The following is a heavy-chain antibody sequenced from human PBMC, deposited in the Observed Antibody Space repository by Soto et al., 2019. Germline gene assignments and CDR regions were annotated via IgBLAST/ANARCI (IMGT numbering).Heavy chain of an antibody. V-gene: IGHV1-3*01. J-gene: IGHJ6*03. CDR3: AREILYYYYYTDF. Sequence: PEQRLEWMGWINAGNGNTKYSQKFQGRVTITRDTSASTAYMELSSLRSEDTAVYYCAREILYYYYYTDFLGKGTTVTVSS. CDR2: INAGNGNT.